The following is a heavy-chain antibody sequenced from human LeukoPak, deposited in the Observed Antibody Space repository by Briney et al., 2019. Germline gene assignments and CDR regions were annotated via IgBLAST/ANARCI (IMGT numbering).Heavy chain of an antibody. CDR2: IWNGGSNK. V-gene: IGHV3-33*06. J-gene: IGHJ4*02. D-gene: IGHD6-13*01. Sequence: GRSLRLSCAASGFTFRSYGMHWVRQAPGKGLQWVAVIWNGGSNKYYADSVEGRFTISRDNSKNTLYLQMNSLRAEDTAVYYCAKDRAAAGTDYFDYWGQGTLVTVSS. CDR3: AKDRAAAGTDYFDY. CDR1: GFTFRSYG.